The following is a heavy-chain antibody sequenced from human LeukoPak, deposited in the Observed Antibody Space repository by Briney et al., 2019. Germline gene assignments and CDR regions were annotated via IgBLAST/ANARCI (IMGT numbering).Heavy chain of an antibody. CDR1: GXTFSSYA. J-gene: IGHJ6*02. CDR2: ISGSGGST. V-gene: IGHV3-23*01. D-gene: IGHD2-15*01. Sequence: RGSLRLSCAASGXTFSSYAVSWVRQAPGKGLEWVSAISGSGGSTYYADSVKGRFTISRDNSKNTLYLQMNSLRAEDTAVYYCAKGSSISQYCSGGSCGMDVWGQGTTVTVSS. CDR3: AKGSSISQYCSGGSCGMDV.